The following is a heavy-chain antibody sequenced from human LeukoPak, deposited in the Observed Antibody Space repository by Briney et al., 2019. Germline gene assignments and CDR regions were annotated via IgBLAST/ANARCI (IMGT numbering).Heavy chain of an antibody. CDR3: AKGGTTVVDY. CDR2: INGDGSST. Sequence: GGSLRLSCGATGFTISSYRMHWVRQAPGKGLVWVSRINGDGSSTTYADSVKGRFTISRDNAKNTLYLQMNSLRAEDTAVYYCAKGGTTVVDYWGQGTLVTVSS. J-gene: IGHJ4*02. D-gene: IGHD4-23*01. V-gene: IGHV3-74*03. CDR1: GFTISSYR.